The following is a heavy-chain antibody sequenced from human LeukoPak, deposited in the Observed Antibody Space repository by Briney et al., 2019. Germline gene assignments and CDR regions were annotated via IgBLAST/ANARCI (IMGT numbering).Heavy chain of an antibody. J-gene: IGHJ4*02. CDR3: ARERVAVAGTPFEY. CDR2: INHSGST. V-gene: IGHV4-34*01. CDR1: GGSFSGYY. D-gene: IGHD6-19*01. Sequence: SETLSLTCAVYGGSFSGYYWSWIRQPPGKGLEWIGEINHSGSTNYNPSLKSRVTISVDTSKNQFSLKLSSVTAADTAVYYCARERVAVAGTPFEYWGQGTLVTVSS.